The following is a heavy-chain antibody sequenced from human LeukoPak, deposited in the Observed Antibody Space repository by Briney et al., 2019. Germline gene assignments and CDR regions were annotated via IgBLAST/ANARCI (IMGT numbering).Heavy chain of an antibody. Sequence: PSETLSLTCAVYGGSFSGYYWSWIRQPPGKGLEWIGEINHSGSTNYNPPLKSRVTISVDTSKNQFSLKLSSVTAADTAVYYCARGSDYYDSSGYQDYWGQGTLVTVSS. CDR3: ARGSDYYDSSGYQDY. J-gene: IGHJ4*02. D-gene: IGHD3-22*01. V-gene: IGHV4-34*01. CDR2: INHSGST. CDR1: GGSFSGYY.